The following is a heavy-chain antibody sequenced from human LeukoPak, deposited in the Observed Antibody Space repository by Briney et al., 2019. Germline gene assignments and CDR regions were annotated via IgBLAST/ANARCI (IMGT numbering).Heavy chain of an antibody. CDR2: IYYSGST. CDR1: GGSISSYY. CDR3: ARSGSYGHDAFDI. D-gene: IGHD1-26*01. V-gene: IGHV4-59*08. Sequence: SETLSLTCTVSGGSISSYYWSWIRQPPGKGLEWIGYIYYSGSTNYNPSLKSRVTISVDTSKNQFSLKLSSVTAADTAVYYCARSGSYGHDAFDIWGQGTMVTVSS. J-gene: IGHJ3*02.